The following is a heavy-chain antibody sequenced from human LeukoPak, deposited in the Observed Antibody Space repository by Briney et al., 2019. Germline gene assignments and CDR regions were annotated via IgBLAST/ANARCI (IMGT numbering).Heavy chain of an antibody. J-gene: IGHJ1*01. CDR1: GDSISNYY. D-gene: IGHD1-26*01. CDR2: IYSSGST. Sequence: SETLSLTCTVSGDSISNYYWIWIRQPAGKGLEWIGRIYSSGSTNYNPSLRSRVTISVDTSKNQFSLNLNSVTAADTAVYYCARALSGTYGLFQHWGQGTLVTVSS. CDR3: ARALSGTYGLFQH. V-gene: IGHV4-4*07.